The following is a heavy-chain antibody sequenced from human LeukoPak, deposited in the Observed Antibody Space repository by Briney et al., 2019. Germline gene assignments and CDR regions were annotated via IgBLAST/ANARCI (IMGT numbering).Heavy chain of an antibody. V-gene: IGHV3-66*01. D-gene: IGHD5-12*01. CDR1: GSTFSSYA. J-gene: IGHJ6*02. CDR2: IYSGGST. Sequence: GGPLRLSCAASGSTFSSYAMSWVRQAPGKGLEWVSVIYSGGSTYYADSVKGRFTISRDNSKNTLYLQMNSLRAEDTAVYYCARDWNIVATLHYYYGMDVWGQGTTVTVSS. CDR3: ARDWNIVATLHYYYGMDV.